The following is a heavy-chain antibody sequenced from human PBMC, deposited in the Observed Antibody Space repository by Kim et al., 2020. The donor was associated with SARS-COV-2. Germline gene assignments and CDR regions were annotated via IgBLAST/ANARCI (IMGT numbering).Heavy chain of an antibody. CDR1: GFTFSSYS. Sequence: GGSLRLSCAASGFTFSSYSMNWVRQAPGKGLEWVSSISSSSSYIYYADSVKGRFTISRDNAKNSLYLQMNSLRAEDTAVYYCASLSEGGRYDYVWGSYRGVDYWGQGTLVTVSS. D-gene: IGHD3-16*02. CDR3: ASLSEGGRYDYVWGSYRGVDY. CDR2: ISSSSSYI. J-gene: IGHJ4*02. V-gene: IGHV3-21*01.